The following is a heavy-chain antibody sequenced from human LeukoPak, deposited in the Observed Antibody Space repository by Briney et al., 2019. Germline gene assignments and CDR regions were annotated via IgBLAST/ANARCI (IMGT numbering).Heavy chain of an antibody. CDR1: GFTFSNYG. V-gene: IGHV3-33*06. CDR2: IWYDGSNK. CDR3: AKAGSSGWSPFYMDV. D-gene: IGHD6-19*01. J-gene: IGHJ6*03. Sequence: GGSLRLSCAASGFTFSNYGMHWVRQAPGKGLEWVAVIWYDGSNKHYADSVKGRLTISRDNSKSTVYLQMNGLRAEDTAVYYCAKAGSSGWSPFYMDVWGTGTTVIPSS.